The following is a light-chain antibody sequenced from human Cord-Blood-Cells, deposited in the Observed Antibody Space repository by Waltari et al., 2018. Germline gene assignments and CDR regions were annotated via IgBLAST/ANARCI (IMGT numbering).Light chain of an antibody. CDR2: WAS. Sequence: DIVMTQSPDSLAVSLGERATINCKSSQSVLYSSNNKNYLAWYQQKPGQPPKLLIYWASTRESWVPDRFSGSGSGTDFTLTISSLQDEDVAVYYCQQYYSTPYTFGQGTKLEIK. V-gene: IGKV4-1*01. CDR3: QQYYSTPYT. CDR1: QSVLYSSNNKNY. J-gene: IGKJ2*01.